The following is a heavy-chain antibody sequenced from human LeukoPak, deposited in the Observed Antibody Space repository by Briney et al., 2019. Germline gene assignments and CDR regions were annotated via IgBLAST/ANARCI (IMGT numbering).Heavy chain of an antibody. D-gene: IGHD1-1*01. CDR3: ARFQYKAAFDI. V-gene: IGHV4-59*01. Sequence: KSSETLSLTCTVSGGSISSYYWSWIRQPPGKGLEWIGYIYYSGSTNYNPSLKSRVTISVDTSKNQFSLKLSSVTAADTAVYYCARFQYKAAFDIWGQGTMVTVSS. CDR1: GGSISSYY. CDR2: IYYSGST. J-gene: IGHJ3*02.